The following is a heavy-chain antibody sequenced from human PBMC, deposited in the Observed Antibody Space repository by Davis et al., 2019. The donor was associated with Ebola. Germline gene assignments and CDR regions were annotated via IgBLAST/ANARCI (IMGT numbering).Heavy chain of an antibody. V-gene: IGHV4-34*01. CDR2: INHSGST. CDR3: ARGPGRCSSTSCYRQHIRYYYYYMDV. J-gene: IGHJ6*03. Sequence: PSETLSLTCAVYGGSFSGYYWSWIRQPPGKGLEWIGEINHSGSTNYNPSLKSRVTISVDTSKNQFSLKLSSVTAADTAVYYCARGPGRCSSTSCYRQHIRYYYYYMDVWGKGTTVTVSS. D-gene: IGHD2-2*01. CDR1: GGSFSGYY.